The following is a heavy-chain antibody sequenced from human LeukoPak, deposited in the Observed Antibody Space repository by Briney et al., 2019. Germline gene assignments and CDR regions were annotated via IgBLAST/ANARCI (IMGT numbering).Heavy chain of an antibody. CDR3: ARDREVRGCSSTSCYLIDY. D-gene: IGHD2-2*01. CDR2: IYYSGST. Sequence: SETLSLICTVSGGSISSYYWSWIRQPPGKGLEWIGYIYYSGSTNYNPSLKSRVTISVDTSKNQFSLKLSSVTAADTAVYYCARDREVRGCSSTSCYLIDYWGQGTLVTVSS. V-gene: IGHV4-59*01. J-gene: IGHJ4*02. CDR1: GGSISSYY.